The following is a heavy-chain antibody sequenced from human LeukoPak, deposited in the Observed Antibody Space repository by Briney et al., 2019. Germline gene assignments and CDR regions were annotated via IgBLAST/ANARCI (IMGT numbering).Heavy chain of an antibody. Sequence: SETLSLSCTVSGYSISSDYNWGWIRQPPGKGLEWIGIINHSGRTYYNPSLKGRVTILVDTSKNQCSLKVNSVTAADTAVYYCARGDCSSTICYSPMDVWGKGTTVTVSS. D-gene: IGHD2-2*01. CDR2: INHSGRT. J-gene: IGHJ6*03. CDR3: ARGDCSSTICYSPMDV. CDR1: GYSISSDYN. V-gene: IGHV4-38-2*02.